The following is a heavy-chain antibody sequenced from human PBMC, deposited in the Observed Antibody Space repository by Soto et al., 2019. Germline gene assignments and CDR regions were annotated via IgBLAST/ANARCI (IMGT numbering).Heavy chain of an antibody. CDR2: IYPGGNT. CDR1: GGSISSGHYP. V-gene: IGHV4-30-2*01. D-gene: IGHD6-13*01. CDR3: ARGAKQQLVRRYNWFDP. Sequence: ASETLSLTCAVSGGSISSGHYPWTWIRQPPGKGLEWIGYIYPGGNTYYSPSLKSRVTISVDTSKNQLSLKLSSVTAADTAVYYCARGAKQQLVRRYNWFDPWGQGTLVTVSS. J-gene: IGHJ5*02.